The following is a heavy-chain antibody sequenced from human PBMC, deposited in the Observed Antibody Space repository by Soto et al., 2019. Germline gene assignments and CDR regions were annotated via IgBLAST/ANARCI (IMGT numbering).Heavy chain of an antibody. J-gene: IGHJ5*02. CDR2: IYYSGTT. CDR1: GDSISSSSYY. CDR3: AGLKGAFFITTYNWFDP. V-gene: IGHV4-39*01. Sequence: KTSETLSLTCTVSGDSISSSSYYWGWIRQPPGKGLEWIGDIYYSGTTHYNPSLKSRVTISIDTSKNQFSLHLRSVTAADTAVYYCAGLKGAFFITTYNWFDPWGQGTPVTVSS. D-gene: IGHD3-22*01.